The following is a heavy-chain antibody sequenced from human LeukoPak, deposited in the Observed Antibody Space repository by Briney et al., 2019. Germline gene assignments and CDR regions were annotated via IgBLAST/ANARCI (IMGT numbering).Heavy chain of an antibody. V-gene: IGHV1-3*03. CDR3: ARARYETRIWPKSRYDYYHYMDV. J-gene: IGHJ6*03. CDR1: GYTFTSYT. Sequence: ASVKVSCKASGYTFTSYTIHWVRQAPGQRLEWMGWINAGNGNTKYSQEFQDRVTITGDTSASTAYMELSSLRSEDMAVYYCARARYETRIWPKSRYDYYHYMDVWGKGTTVTVSS. CDR2: INAGNGNT. D-gene: IGHD3-3*01.